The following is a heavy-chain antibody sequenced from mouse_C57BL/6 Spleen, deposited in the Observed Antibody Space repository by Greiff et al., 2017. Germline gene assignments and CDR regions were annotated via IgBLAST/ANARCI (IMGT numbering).Heavy chain of an antibody. CDR1: GYTFTSYW. CDR2: IHPNSGST. J-gene: IGHJ4*01. CDR3: ATPYYYGKDAMDY. V-gene: IGHV1-64*01. Sequence: VQLQQPGAELVKPGASVKLSCKASGYTFTSYWMHWVKQRPGQGLEWIGMIHPNSGSTNYNEKFKSKATLTVDKSSSTAYMQLSSLTSEDSAVYYCATPYYYGKDAMDYWGQGTSVTVSS. D-gene: IGHD1-1*01.